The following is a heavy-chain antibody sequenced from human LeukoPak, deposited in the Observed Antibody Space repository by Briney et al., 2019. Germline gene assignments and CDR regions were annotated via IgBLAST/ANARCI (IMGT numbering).Heavy chain of an antibody. Sequence: GGSLRLSCAASGFTFNSYAIHWVRQAPGKGLEWVAVISYDGSNKYYAESVKGRFTISRDNAKNSLYLQMNSLRADDTAMYYCAKKSSSWQYYFDYWGQGTLVTVSS. V-gene: IGHV3-30*04. D-gene: IGHD6-6*01. J-gene: IGHJ4*02. CDR3: AKKSSSWQYYFDY. CDR2: ISYDGSNK. CDR1: GFTFNSYA.